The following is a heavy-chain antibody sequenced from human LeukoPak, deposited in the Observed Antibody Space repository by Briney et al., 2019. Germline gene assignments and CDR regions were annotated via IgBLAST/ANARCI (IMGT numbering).Heavy chain of an antibody. J-gene: IGHJ4*02. V-gene: IGHV3-48*04. D-gene: IGHD3-10*01. CDR2: ISSSGDTM. Sequence: GGSLRLSCAASGFTFSSYSMNWVRQAPGKGLELVSYISSSGDTMYYADSVKGRFTISRDNAKNSLYLQMNSLGAEDTAIYYCAREPIGGFSGSGGVFDYWGQGTLVTVSS. CDR3: AREPIGGFSGSGGVFDY. CDR1: GFTFSSYS.